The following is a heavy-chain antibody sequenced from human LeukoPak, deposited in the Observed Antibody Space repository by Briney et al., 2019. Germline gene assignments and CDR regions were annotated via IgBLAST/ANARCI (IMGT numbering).Heavy chain of an antibody. D-gene: IGHD5-24*01. CDR2: IHYSGST. V-gene: IGHV4-59*02. Sequence: SETLSLTCAVSGGSVSGYYWSWIRQTPGKGLEWIGYIHYSGSTIYNASLNSRVIISLDASRNHFSLKLNSVTAADTAVYYCARGGRLQQGNFAYWGQGTLVTVSS. CDR1: GGSVSGYY. CDR3: ARGGRLQQGNFAY. J-gene: IGHJ4*02.